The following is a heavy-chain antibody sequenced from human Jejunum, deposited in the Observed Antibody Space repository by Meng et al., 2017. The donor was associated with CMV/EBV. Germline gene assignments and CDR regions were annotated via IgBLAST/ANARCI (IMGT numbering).Heavy chain of an antibody. V-gene: IGHV1-18*01. D-gene: IGHD1-26*01. CDR3: ARVEVGITSGDY. Sequence: QGQLVQSGGVVKEPGASLKGSCKALGYTFTIFGITWVRQAPGQGLEWMGWISAYNGNTNYAQTLQGRVTMTTDTSTSTAYMELRSLRSDDTAVYYCARVEVGITSGDYWGQGTLVTVSS. J-gene: IGHJ4*02. CDR1: GYTFTIFG. CDR2: ISAYNGNT.